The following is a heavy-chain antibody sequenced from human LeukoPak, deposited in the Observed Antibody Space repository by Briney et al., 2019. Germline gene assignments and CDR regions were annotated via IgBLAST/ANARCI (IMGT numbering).Heavy chain of an antibody. Sequence: GRSLRLSCAASGFIFSSHSMNWVRQAPGKGLEWLSYISSSSTTIYYADSVKGRFTISRDNAKNSLYLQMNSLKAEDTAVYYCARNRFPITGTTNNYYYMDVWGKGTTVTVSS. V-gene: IGHV3-48*04. CDR2: ISSSSTTI. CDR1: GFIFSSHS. D-gene: IGHD1-7*01. J-gene: IGHJ6*03. CDR3: ARNRFPITGTTNNYYYMDV.